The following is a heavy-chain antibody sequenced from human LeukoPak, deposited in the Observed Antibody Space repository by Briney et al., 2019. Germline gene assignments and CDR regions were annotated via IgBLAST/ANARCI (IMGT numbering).Heavy chain of an antibody. CDR1: GYTFTNYA. D-gene: IGHD6-13*01. CDR2: INAGNGNT. Sequence: ASVKVSCKASGYTFTNYAIHGVRQAPGQRLEWMGWINAGNGNTKYLQRFQGRVTITRDTSASTAYMELSSLRYEDRAVFYCARGPIAAVAFFDYWGQGTLVSVSS. CDR3: ARGPIAAVAFFDY. J-gene: IGHJ4*02. V-gene: IGHV1-3*01.